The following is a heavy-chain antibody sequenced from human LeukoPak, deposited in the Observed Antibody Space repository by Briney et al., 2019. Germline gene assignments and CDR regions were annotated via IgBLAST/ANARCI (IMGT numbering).Heavy chain of an antibody. D-gene: IGHD3-22*01. CDR3: ARVPSYYDSSGIDY. CDR2: IIPIFGTA. CDR1: GGTFSSYA. J-gene: IGHJ4*02. V-gene: IGHV1-69*13. Sequence: SVKVSCKASGGTFSSYAISWVRQAPGQGLEWMGGIIPIFGTANYAQKFQGRVTITADESTSTAYMELSSLRSEDTAVYYCARVPSYYDSSGIDYWGQGTLVTVSS.